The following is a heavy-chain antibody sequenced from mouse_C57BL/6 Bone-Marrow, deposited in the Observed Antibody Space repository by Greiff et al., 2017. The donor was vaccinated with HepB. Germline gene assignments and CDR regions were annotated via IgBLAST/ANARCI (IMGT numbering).Heavy chain of an antibody. Sequence: QVQLQQSGAELARPGASVKLSCKASGYTFTSYGMSWVKQRTGKGLEWIGEIYPRSGNTYYKEKFKGKATLTADKSSSTAYMELRSLTSEDSAVYFCSRRDYYGSSRGVYWGHGTTLTVSS. CDR1: GYTFTSYG. D-gene: IGHD1-1*01. CDR3: SRRDYYGSSRGVY. J-gene: IGHJ2*01. CDR2: IYPRSGNT. V-gene: IGHV1-81*01.